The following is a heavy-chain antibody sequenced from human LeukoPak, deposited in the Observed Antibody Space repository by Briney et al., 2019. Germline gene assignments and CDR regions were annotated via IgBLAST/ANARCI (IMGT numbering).Heavy chain of an antibody. V-gene: IGHV4-59*01. CDR3: ARVVVAAAKPIFDY. D-gene: IGHD6-25*01. CDR2: MYYSGST. J-gene: IGHJ4*02. CDR1: GGSFSSYY. Sequence: PSETLSLTCTVSGGSFSSYYWSWIRQPPGKGLEWIGYMYYSGSTNYNPSLKSRVTISVDTSKNQFSLKLSSVTAADTAVYYCARVVVAAAKPIFDYWGQGTLVTVSS.